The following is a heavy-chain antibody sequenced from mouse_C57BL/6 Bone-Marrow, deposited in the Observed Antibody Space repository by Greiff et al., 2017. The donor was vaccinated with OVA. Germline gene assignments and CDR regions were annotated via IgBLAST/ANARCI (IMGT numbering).Heavy chain of an antibody. CDR1: GFSFNTYA. Sequence: EVKVEESGGGLVQPKGSLKLSCAASGFSFNTYAMNWVRQAPGKGLEWVARIRSKSNNYATYYADSVKDRFTISRDDSESMLYLQMNNLKTEDTAMYYCVSLWNWYFDVWGTGTTVTVSS. CDR3: VSLWNWYFDV. D-gene: IGHD6-1*01. CDR2: IRSKSNNYAT. V-gene: IGHV10-1*01. J-gene: IGHJ1*03.